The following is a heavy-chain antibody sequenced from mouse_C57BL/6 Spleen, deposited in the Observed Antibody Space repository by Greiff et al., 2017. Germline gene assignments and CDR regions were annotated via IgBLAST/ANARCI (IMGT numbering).Heavy chain of an antibody. CDR2: IWTGGGT. J-gene: IGHJ4*01. D-gene: IGHD1-1*01. CDR3: ARRTTTVVDYYAMDY. V-gene: IGHV2-9-1*01. CDR1: GFSLTSYA. Sequence: VKLMESGPGLVAPSQSLSITCTVSGFSLTSYAISWVRQPPGKGLEWLGVIWTGGGTNYNSALKSRLSISKDNSKSQVFLKMNSLQTDDTARYYWARRTTTVVDYYAMDYWGQGTSVTVSS.